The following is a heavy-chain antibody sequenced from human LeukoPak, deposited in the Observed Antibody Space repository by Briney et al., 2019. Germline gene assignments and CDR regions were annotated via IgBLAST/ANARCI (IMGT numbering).Heavy chain of an antibody. CDR2: IFYSGST. V-gene: IGHV4-59*08. J-gene: IGHJ4*02. CDR1: GGSIRSYY. Sequence: SETLSLTCTVSGGSIRSYYWSRIRQPPGKGLEWMGYIFYSGSTDSNPSLKSRVTISVDTSKNQFSLKLSSVTAADTAVYYCARTYCSGGSCHFDYWGRGTLVTVSS. CDR3: ARTYCSGGSCHFDY. D-gene: IGHD2-15*01.